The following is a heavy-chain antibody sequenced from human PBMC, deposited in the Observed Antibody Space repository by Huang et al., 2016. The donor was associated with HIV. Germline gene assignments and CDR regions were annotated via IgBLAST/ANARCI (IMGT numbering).Heavy chain of an antibody. CDR2: ASKTGNT. CDR3: ARHARYLFGSGGFGLDV. V-gene: IGHV4-39*01. Sequence: QLQLRESGPGLVKPSETLSLSCTVSNGSISSSIYYWGWVRQPPGKGLEWIGTASKTGNTDYNPSLKRRRTSAVDTSKNQFFLKLHSVAAADAAVYYCARHARYLFGSGGFGLDVWGPGTTVTVSS. D-gene: IGHD3-10*01. J-gene: IGHJ6*02. CDR1: NGSISSSIYY.